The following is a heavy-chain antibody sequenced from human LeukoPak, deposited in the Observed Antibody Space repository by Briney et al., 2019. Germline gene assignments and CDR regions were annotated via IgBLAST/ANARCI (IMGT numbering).Heavy chain of an antibody. J-gene: IGHJ3*02. Sequence: SETLSLTCTVSGGSISSYYWSWIRQPAGKGLEWVGRIYTSGSTNYNPSLKSRVTMSVDTSKNQFSLKLSSVTAADTAVYYCAREGIVVLPGATNAFDIWGQGTMVTVSS. D-gene: IGHD2-2*01. V-gene: IGHV4-4*07. CDR3: AREGIVVLPGATNAFDI. CDR2: IYTSGST. CDR1: GGSISSYY.